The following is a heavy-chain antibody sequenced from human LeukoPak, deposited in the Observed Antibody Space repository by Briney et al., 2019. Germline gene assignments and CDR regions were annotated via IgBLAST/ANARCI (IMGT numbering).Heavy chain of an antibody. V-gene: IGHV4-30-2*01. Sequence: PSETLSLTCAVSGGSISSGGYSWSWIRQPPGKGLEWIGYIYHSGSTYYNPSLKSRVTISVDTSKNQFSLKLSSVTAADTAVYYCARQKFPPDYDIPFDPWGQGTLVTVSP. CDR3: ARQKFPPDYDIPFDP. CDR2: IYHSGST. D-gene: IGHD3-9*01. J-gene: IGHJ5*02. CDR1: GGSISSGGYS.